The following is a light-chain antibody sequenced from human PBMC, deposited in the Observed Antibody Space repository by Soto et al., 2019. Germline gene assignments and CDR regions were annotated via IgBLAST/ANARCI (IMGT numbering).Light chain of an antibody. V-gene: IGKV1-5*01. CDR1: QSISSW. CDR2: DAS. Sequence: DIHMTRSPSTLSASGLDIGTISCLASQSISSWLAWYQQKPGKAPKLLIYDASSLESGVPSRFSGSGSGTEFTLTISSLQPEDFATYYCQQSYSSPPTFGQGTKVDIK. J-gene: IGKJ1*01. CDR3: QQSYSSPPT.